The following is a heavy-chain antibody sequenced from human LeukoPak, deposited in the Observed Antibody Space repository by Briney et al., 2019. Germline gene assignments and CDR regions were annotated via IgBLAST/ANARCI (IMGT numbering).Heavy chain of an antibody. CDR3: AKGGQQVVEGIDY. D-gene: IGHD6-13*01. V-gene: IGHV3-23*01. CDR1: GIPFSNYA. CDR2: ISGGGGVT. J-gene: IGHJ4*02. Sequence: GGPLRLPCDASGIPFSNYAMNWARQAPGKGLGGVSTISGGGGVTFYADSVTGRFTISRDNSKNTLYMQMNSLRAEDTAVYYCAKGGQQVVEGIDYWGQGTLVTVSS.